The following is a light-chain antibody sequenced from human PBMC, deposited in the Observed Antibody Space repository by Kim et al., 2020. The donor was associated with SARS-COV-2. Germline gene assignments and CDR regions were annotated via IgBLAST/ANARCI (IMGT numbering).Light chain of an antibody. Sequence: PASISCRSSQSLLHSNGYIYLDWYVQKPGQSPQLLIYLVSKRASGVPDRFSGSGSGTDFTLRISRVEAEDVGVYYCMQALQTPLTFGGGTKVDIK. CDR2: LVS. V-gene: IGKV2-28*01. J-gene: IGKJ4*01. CDR1: QSLLHSNGYIY. CDR3: MQALQTPLT.